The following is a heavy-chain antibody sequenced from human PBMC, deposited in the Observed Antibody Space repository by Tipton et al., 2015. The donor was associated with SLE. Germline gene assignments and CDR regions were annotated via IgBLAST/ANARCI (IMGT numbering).Heavy chain of an antibody. CDR1: GFTFSSYA. V-gene: IGHV3-23*03. Sequence: SLRLSCAASGFTFSSYAMSRVRQAPGKGLEWVSVIYSGGSSTYYADYVKGWFTISRDNSKNTLYLQMNSLRAEDTAVYYCATLGSSSGMDVWGKGTTVTVSS. CDR3: ATLGSSSGMDV. J-gene: IGHJ6*04. D-gene: IGHD6-13*01. CDR2: IYSGGSST.